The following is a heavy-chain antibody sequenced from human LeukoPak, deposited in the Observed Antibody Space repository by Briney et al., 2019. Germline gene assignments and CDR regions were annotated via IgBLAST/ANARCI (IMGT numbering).Heavy chain of an antibody. V-gene: IGHV3-23*01. D-gene: IGHD2-21*01. CDR3: AKSRNFLGGDFDF. Sequence: GGPLRLFCAASGFPFRSYGMSWVRQAPGKGVEWFSCISGSGGRTYYVDSVKGRFTISRDNPENTLYLQMSSLRAEDTAVYYCAKSRNFLGGDFDFWGQGTLVTVSS. CDR1: GFPFRSYG. CDR2: ISGSGGRT. J-gene: IGHJ4*02.